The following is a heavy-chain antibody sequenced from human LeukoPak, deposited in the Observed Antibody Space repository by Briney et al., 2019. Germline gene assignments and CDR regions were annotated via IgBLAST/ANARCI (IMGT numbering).Heavy chain of an antibody. Sequence: GTSLRLSCAASEFTFISYAMHWVRQAPGKGLEWVAVISYDGSNKYYADSVKGRFTISRDNSNNMLYLQMNSLRAEDTAVYYCARETYSSSSPFGYWGQGTLVTVPS. D-gene: IGHD6-6*01. V-gene: IGHV3-30-3*01. J-gene: IGHJ4*02. CDR3: ARETYSSSSPFGY. CDR2: ISYDGSNK. CDR1: EFTFISYA.